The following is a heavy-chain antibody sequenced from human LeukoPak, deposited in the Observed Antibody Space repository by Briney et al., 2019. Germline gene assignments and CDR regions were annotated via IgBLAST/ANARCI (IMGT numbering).Heavy chain of an antibody. J-gene: IGHJ6*02. CDR3: ARFPPNFSGANYYYYYGMDV. CDR2: INHSGST. D-gene: IGHD1-26*01. V-gene: IGHV4-34*01. CDR1: GGSFSGYY. Sequence: SETLSLTRAVYGGSFSGYYWSWIRQPPGKGLEWIGEINHSGSTNYNPSLKSRVTISVDTSKNQFSLKLSSVTAADTAVYYCARFPPNFSGANYYYYYGMDVWGQGTTVTVSS.